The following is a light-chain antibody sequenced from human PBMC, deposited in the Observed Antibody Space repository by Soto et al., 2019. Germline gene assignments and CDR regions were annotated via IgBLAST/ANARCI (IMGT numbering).Light chain of an antibody. Sequence: QSALTQPASVSGPPGQSITISCIGTSSDVGGSKYVSWYQQHPGKAPRLMIYEVNSRPSWVSSRFSGSKSGNTASLTISGLQAEDETYYYCCSFTTSSTYVFGTGTKLTVL. J-gene: IGLJ1*01. V-gene: IGLV2-14*01. CDR3: CSFTTSSTYV. CDR1: SSDVGGSKY. CDR2: EVN.